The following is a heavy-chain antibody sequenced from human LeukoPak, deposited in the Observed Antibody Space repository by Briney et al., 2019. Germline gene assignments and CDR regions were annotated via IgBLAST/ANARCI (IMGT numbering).Heavy chain of an antibody. V-gene: IGHV1-2*04. J-gene: IGHJ4*02. D-gene: IGHD6-19*01. CDR2: INPNSGGT. CDR1: GHTSTTYA. CDR3: ARTDPETSSGWSFDY. Sequence: RASVKVSCKASGHTSTTYAIHWVRQAPGQGLEWMGWINPNSGGTNYAQKFQGWVTMTRDTSISTAYMELSRLRSDDTAVYYCARTDPETSSGWSFDYWGQGTLVTVSS.